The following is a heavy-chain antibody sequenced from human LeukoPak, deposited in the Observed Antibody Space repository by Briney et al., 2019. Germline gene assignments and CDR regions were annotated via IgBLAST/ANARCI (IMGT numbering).Heavy chain of an antibody. Sequence: SQTLSLTCTVSGGSISSGSYYWSWIRQPAGKGLEWIGRIYTSGSTNYNPSLKSRVTISVDTSKNQFSLKLSSVTAADTAVYYCARTAIFGVVSYYYYMDVWGKGTTVTVSS. J-gene: IGHJ6*03. CDR3: ARTAIFGVVSYYYYMDV. CDR2: IYTSGST. D-gene: IGHD3-3*01. V-gene: IGHV4-61*02. CDR1: GGSISSGSYY.